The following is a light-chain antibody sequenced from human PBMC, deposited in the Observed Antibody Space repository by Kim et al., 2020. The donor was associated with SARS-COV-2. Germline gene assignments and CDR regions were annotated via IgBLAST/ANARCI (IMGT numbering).Light chain of an antibody. J-gene: IGKJ2*01. Sequence: LGQPASIACRSSQSLVYSYENTYLYRCQQRPSQSPRRLIYKVSNRDSGVPDRFSGSGSGTDFTLKISTVEAEDVGVYYCMQATHWPRTFGQGTKLEI. CDR3: MQATHWPRT. CDR1: QSLVYSYENTY. V-gene: IGKV2-30*01. CDR2: KVS.